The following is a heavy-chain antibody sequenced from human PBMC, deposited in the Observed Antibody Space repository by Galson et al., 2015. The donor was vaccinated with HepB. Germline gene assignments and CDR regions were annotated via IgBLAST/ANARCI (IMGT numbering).Heavy chain of an antibody. D-gene: IGHD6-13*01. CDR2: ISSSSSYI. CDR1: GFTFSSYS. Sequence: SLRLSCAASGFTFSSYSMNWVRQAPGKGLEWDSSISSSSSYIYYADSVKGRFTISRDNAKNSLYLQMNSLRAEDTAVYYCARDRPSQARGGYSYWGQGTLVTVSS. CDR3: ARDRPSQARGGYSY. J-gene: IGHJ4*02. V-gene: IGHV3-21*01.